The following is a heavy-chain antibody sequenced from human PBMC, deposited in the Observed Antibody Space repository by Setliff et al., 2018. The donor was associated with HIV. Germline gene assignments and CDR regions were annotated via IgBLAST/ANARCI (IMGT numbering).Heavy chain of an antibody. V-gene: IGHV4-39*01. CDR1: GVSMSTSTYY. CDR2: IHSTGRT. Sequence: SETLSLTCTVSGVSMSTSTYYWAWIRQPPGKGLECIGSIHSTGRTFYNSPLKSRVSISVDTSRNQLSLRLTSVTAADTAFYYCARLRLVVPATISSYFDPWGQGTLVTVSS. J-gene: IGHJ5*02. CDR3: ARLRLVVPATISSYFDP. D-gene: IGHD5-12*01.